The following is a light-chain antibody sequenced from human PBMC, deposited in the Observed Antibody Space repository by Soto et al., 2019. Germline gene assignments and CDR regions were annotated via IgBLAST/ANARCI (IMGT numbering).Light chain of an antibody. CDR3: QSYDSNLSGFV. J-gene: IGLJ1*01. CDR1: SSNIGAGFD. Sequence: QSVLTQPPSVSGAPGRRVTISCTGSSSNIGAGFDVHWYQQFPGAAPKLLIYSHRNRPSGVPDRFSGSKSGTSASLAITGLQAEDEADYYCQSYDSNLSGFVFGTGTKVTVL. CDR2: SHR. V-gene: IGLV1-40*01.